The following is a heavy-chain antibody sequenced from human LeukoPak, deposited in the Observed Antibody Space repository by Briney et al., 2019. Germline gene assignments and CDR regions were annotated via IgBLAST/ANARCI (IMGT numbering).Heavy chain of an antibody. J-gene: IGHJ5*02. CDR2: IYYSGST. V-gene: IGHV4-31*11. CDR1: GGSFSGYY. Sequence: SETLSLTCAVYGGSFSGYYWSWIRQHPGKGLEWIGYIYYSGSTYYNPSLKSRVTISVDTSKNQFSLKLSSVTAADTAVYYCAREVDPWGQGTLVTVSS. CDR3: AREVDP.